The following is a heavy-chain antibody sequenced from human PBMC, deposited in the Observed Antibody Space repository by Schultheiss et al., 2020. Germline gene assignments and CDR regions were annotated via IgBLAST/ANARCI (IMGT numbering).Heavy chain of an antibody. J-gene: IGHJ5*02. CDR2: INPNSGGT. V-gene: IGHV1-2*04. CDR1: GYTFTGYY. Sequence: ASVKVSCKASGYTFTGYYMHWVRQAPGQGLEWMGWINPNSGGTNYAQKFQGWVTMTRDTSISTAYMELSRLRSDDTAVYYCARDQWYCSSTTCYGGFDPWGQGTLVNVYS. D-gene: IGHD2-2*01. CDR3: ARDQWYCSSTTCYGGFDP.